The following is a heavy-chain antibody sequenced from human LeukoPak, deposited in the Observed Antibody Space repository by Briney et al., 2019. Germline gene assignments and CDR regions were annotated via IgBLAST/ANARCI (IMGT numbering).Heavy chain of an antibody. CDR3: ASGQYYDLWSGYYVD. J-gene: IGHJ4*02. CDR1: GGSFSGHY. V-gene: IGHV4-34*01. Sequence: SETLSLTCAVYGGSFSGHYWSWIRQPPGKVLEWIGEINHSGSTNYNPSLESRVTISVDTSKNHFSLKLSSVTAADTAVYYCASGQYYDLWSGYYVDWGQGTLVTVSA. CDR2: INHSGST. D-gene: IGHD3-3*01.